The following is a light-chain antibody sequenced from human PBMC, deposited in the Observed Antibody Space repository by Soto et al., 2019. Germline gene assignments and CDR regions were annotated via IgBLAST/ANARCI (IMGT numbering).Light chain of an antibody. Sequence: EIVLAQSPVSLSLSPGEVATLLCSASQIVTSSSIAWHQQKPGQAPRLLIYGASSRATGIPDRFSGSGSGTDFTLTISRLESEDSAVYYCQHYGSSPGLNFGGGTKVDIK. J-gene: IGKJ4*01. CDR2: GAS. CDR3: QHYGSSPGLN. V-gene: IGKV3-20*01. CDR1: QIVTSSS.